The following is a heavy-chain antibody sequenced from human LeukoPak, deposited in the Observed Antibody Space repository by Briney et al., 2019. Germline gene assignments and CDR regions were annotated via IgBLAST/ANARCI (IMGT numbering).Heavy chain of an antibody. J-gene: IGHJ6*03. CDR2: IYYSGST. CDR1: GGSISSSSYY. V-gene: IGHV4-39*07. Sequence: PSETLSLTCTVSGGSISSSSYYWGWIRQPPGKGLEWIGSIYYSGSTYYNPPLKSRVTISVDTSKNQFSLKLSSVTAADTAVYYCARGGSYYYYYMDVWGKGTTVTVSS. CDR3: ARGGSYYYYYMDV.